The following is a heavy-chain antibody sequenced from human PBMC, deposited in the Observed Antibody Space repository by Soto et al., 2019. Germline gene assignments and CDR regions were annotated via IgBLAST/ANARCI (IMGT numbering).Heavy chain of an antibody. CDR2: INPNTGNP. D-gene: IGHD1-26*01. CDR1: AYHFNSNS. V-gene: IGHV7-4-1*01. CDR3: ARDRASGSFDY. Sequence: XPVKVSFKGSAYHFNSNSMGWLRQAPGQGLEWMGWINPNTGNPTYEQGFTGRFVFSVDTSVSTVYLQIFSLKADDSAVYYCARDRASGSFDYWGQGTLVTVSS. J-gene: IGHJ4*02.